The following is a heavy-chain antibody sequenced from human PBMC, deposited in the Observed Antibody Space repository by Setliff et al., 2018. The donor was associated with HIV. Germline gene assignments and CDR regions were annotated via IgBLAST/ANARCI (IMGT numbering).Heavy chain of an antibody. CDR1: GFTFSNYW. CDR2: IKQDGSEK. CDR3: ARVKQQLVLTGFTAAQDI. V-gene: IGHV3-7*01. D-gene: IGHD6-13*01. Sequence: GGSLRLSCAASGFTFSNYWMSWVRQAPGKGLEWVANIKQDGSEKYYVDSVKGRFTISRDNAKNSLYLQMNSLRAEDTAVYYCARVKQQLVLTGFTAAQDIWGQGTMVTVSS. J-gene: IGHJ3*02.